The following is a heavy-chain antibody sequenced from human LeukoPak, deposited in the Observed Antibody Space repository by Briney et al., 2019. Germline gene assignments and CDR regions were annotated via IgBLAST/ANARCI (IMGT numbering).Heavy chain of an antibody. CDR1: GFTFSTYW. V-gene: IGHV3-7*01. Sequence: GGSLRLSCAASGFTFSTYWMNWVRQPPGKGLEWVANINEDGREKYYVDSVKGRFTISRDNAKNSLYLQMSSLRAEDTAVYYCAREYSSGYDYWGQGTLVTVSS. J-gene: IGHJ4*02. CDR3: AREYSSGYDY. D-gene: IGHD3-22*01. CDR2: INEDGREK.